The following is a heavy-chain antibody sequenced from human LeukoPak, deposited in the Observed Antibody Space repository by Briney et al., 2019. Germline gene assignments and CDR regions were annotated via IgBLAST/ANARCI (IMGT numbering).Heavy chain of an antibody. D-gene: IGHD4-11*01. Sequence: GESLKISCQGSGYSFSNYRIGWVRQMPGGGLDLMGIIYPGDSDTRYSPSFQGQVTISADRSTNTAYLQWSSLKASDTAMYYCVRRSTDSRYAFHPWGQGTLVTVSS. J-gene: IGHJ5*02. V-gene: IGHV5-51*03. CDR3: VRRSTDSRYAFHP. CDR1: GYSFSNYR. CDR2: IYPGDSDT.